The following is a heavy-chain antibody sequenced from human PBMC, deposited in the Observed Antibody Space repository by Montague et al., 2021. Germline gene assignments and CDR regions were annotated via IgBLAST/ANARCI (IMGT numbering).Heavy chain of an antibody. CDR2: ITGSSSSI. V-gene: IGHV3-48*02. CDR1: GFTFRTYG. CDR3: ARDSYSSGWYSAEYFQH. J-gene: IGHJ1*01. D-gene: IGHD6-19*01. Sequence: SLRLSCAASGFTFRTYGMNWVRQAPGKGLEWVSYITGSSSSIYYADSVRGRFTISRDNPKNSLYLQMNSLRDEDTAVYYCARDSYSSGWYSAEYFQHWGRGTLATVSS.